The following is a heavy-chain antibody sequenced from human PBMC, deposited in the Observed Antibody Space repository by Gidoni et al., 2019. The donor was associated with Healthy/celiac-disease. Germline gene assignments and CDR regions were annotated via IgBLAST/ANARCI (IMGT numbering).Heavy chain of an antibody. CDR3: ASGGLGGYFDL. Sequence: QVQLQESGPGLVKPSATLSLTCAVSGYSISSGYYWGWIRQPPGKGLEWIGSIYHSGSTYYNPSLKSRVTISVDTSKNQFSLKLSSVTAADTAVYYCASGGLGGYFDLWGRGTLVTVSS. CDR1: GYSISSGYY. D-gene: IGHD3-16*01. V-gene: IGHV4-38-2*01. CDR2: IYHSGST. J-gene: IGHJ2*01.